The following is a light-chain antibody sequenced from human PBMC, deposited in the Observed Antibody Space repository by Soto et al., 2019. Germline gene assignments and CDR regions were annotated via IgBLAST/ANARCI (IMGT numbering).Light chain of an antibody. CDR2: AAS. CDR1: QGISSY. CDR3: QQLNSPLT. Sequence: DIQLTQSPSFLSASVGDRVTITCRASQGISSYLAWYQQQPGKAPKLLFYAASTLQSGVQSRFSGSGSGTYFTLTSSSLQHEDFATYYCQQLNSPLTFGGGTKVEIK. J-gene: IGKJ4*01. V-gene: IGKV1-9*01.